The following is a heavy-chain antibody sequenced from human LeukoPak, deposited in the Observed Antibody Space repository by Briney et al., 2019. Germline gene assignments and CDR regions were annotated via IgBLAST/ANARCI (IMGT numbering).Heavy chain of an antibody. CDR2: IIGSGGST. V-gene: IGHV3-23*01. CDR3: AKDGDSSPTRY. Sequence: GGSLRLSCAAPGFTFSSYAMSWVRQAPGQGLEWVSAIIGSGGSTYYADSVKGRVTISTDNSKNTLYLQLNSLRAEDTAVYYCAKDGDSSPTRYWGQGTLVTVSS. D-gene: IGHD6-13*01. J-gene: IGHJ4*02. CDR1: GFTFSSYA.